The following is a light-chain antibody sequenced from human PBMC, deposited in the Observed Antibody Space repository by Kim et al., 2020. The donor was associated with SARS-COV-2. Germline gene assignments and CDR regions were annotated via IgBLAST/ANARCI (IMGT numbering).Light chain of an antibody. J-gene: IGLJ3*02. Sequence: GGTRTRTCGLSSGSVSTNYYPSWYQQTPGQAPRTLIYNTDTRCSGVPDRFSGSILGNKAALTITGAQADDESDYYCVLYMGSGISVFGGGTQLTVL. CDR2: NTD. CDR3: VLYMGSGISV. V-gene: IGLV8-61*01. CDR1: SGSVSTNYY.